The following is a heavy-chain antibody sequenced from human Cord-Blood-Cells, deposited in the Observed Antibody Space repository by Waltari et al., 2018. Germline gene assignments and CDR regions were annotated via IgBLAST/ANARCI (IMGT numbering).Heavy chain of an antibody. Sequence: QLQLQESGPGLVKPSETLSLTCTVSGGSISSSSYYWGWIRQPPGKGLEWIGSIYYSGSTYYNPSLKSRVTISVDTSKNQFSLKLSSVTAADTAVYYCARLAADGNWFDPWGQGTLVTVSS. CDR3: ARLAADGNWFDP. J-gene: IGHJ5*02. CDR2: IYYSGST. D-gene: IGHD6-13*01. V-gene: IGHV4-39*01. CDR1: GGSISSSSYY.